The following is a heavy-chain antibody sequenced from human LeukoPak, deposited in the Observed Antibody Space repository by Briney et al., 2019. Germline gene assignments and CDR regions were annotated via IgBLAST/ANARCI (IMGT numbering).Heavy chain of an antibody. CDR1: GFTFSSYS. Sequence: PGGSLGLSCAASGFTFSSYSMNWVRQAPGKGLEWVSYISSSSGTIYYADSVKGRFTISRDNVKNSLYLQMNSLRAEDTAVYFCARDTPPVFSVVVTASNYFDCWGQGTLVTVSS. J-gene: IGHJ4*02. CDR3: ARDTPPVFSVVVTASNYFDC. CDR2: ISSSSGTI. D-gene: IGHD2-21*02. V-gene: IGHV3-48*01.